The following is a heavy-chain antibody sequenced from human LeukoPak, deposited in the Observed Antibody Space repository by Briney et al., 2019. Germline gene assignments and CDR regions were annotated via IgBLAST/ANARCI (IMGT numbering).Heavy chain of an antibody. CDR2: IYYSEST. D-gene: IGHD3-10*01. CDR3: ARGRYGSGFPLAD. CDR1: GGSISSYY. Sequence: PSETPSLTCSVSGGSISSYYWSWIRQPPGKGLEWIGYIYYSESTNYNPSLMGRVTISVDTSKNQFSLQLSSVTAADTAVYYCARGRYGSGFPLADWGQGTLVTVSS. V-gene: IGHV4-59*01. J-gene: IGHJ4*02.